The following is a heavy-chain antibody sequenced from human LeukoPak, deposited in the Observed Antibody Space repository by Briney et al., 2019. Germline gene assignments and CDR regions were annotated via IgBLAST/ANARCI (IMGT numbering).Heavy chain of an antibody. J-gene: IGHJ4*02. Sequence: PGGSLRLSCAASGFTFSNAWMTWVRRAPGKGLEWVSSITSSSSYIYYADSVKGRFTISRDNAKNSLYLQMNSLRAEDTAVYYCARSYSSSRGTFDYWGQGTLVTVSS. CDR1: GFTFSNAW. CDR2: ITSSSSYI. V-gene: IGHV3-21*01. D-gene: IGHD6-6*01. CDR3: ARSYSSSRGTFDY.